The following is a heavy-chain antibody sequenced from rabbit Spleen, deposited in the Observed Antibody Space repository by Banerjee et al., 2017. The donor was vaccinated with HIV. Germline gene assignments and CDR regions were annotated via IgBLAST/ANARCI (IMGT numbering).Heavy chain of an antibody. D-gene: IGHD2-1*01. V-gene: IGHV1S40*01. Sequence: TGKSVYASWVNGRFTISKTSSTTVTLQMTSLTAADTATYFCARISSNGGDWRYYGMDLWGPGTLVTVS. CDR3: ARISSNGGDWRYYGMDL. CDR2: TGKS. J-gene: IGHJ6*01.